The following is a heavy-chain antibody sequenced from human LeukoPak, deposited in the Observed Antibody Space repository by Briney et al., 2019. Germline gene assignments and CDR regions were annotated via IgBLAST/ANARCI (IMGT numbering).Heavy chain of an antibody. CDR2: IRYDGSNK. Sequence: GGSLRLSCAASGFTFSSYGMHWVRQAPGKGLEWVAFIRYDGSNKYYADSVKGRFTISRDNSKNTLYLQMNSLRAEDTAVYYCAKVLGERYCSSTSCPQGYYFDYWGQGTLVTVSS. CDR3: AKVLGERYCSSTSCPQGYYFDY. D-gene: IGHD2-2*01. V-gene: IGHV3-30*02. CDR1: GFTFSSYG. J-gene: IGHJ4*02.